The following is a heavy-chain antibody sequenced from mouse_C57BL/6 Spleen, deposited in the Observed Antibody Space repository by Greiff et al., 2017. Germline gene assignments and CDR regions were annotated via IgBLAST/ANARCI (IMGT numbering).Heavy chain of an antibody. Sequence: EVQLQQSGPELVKPGASVKISCKASGYTFTDYYMNWVKQRHGNGLEWIGDINPNNGCTSYNQKFKGKATLTVDKSSSTAYMELRILTSEDSAVYFYARITTVFAWMYYWGQGTSVTVSS. J-gene: IGHJ4*01. CDR2: INPNNGCT. V-gene: IGHV1-26*01. CDR1: GYTFTDYY. CDR3: ARITTVFAWMYY. D-gene: IGHD1-1*01.